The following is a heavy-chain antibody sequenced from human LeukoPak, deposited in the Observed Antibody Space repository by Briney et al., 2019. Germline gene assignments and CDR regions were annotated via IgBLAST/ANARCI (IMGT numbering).Heavy chain of an antibody. J-gene: IGHJ4*02. D-gene: IGHD3-10*01. CDR1: GGSISSYY. CDR2: IYYSGST. CDR3: ARGDRVGSSGYYFDN. V-gene: IGHV4-59*01. Sequence: SETLSLTCTVSGGSISSYYWSWIRQPPGKGLEWTGYIYYSGSTGYNPSLRSRVTMSVDTSNNHFFLKLSSVTGADTAVYYCARGDRVGSSGYYFDNWGQGTLVTVSS.